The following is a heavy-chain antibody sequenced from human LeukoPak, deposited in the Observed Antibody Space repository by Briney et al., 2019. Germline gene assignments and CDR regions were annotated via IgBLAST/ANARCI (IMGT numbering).Heavy chain of an antibody. V-gene: IGHV3-23*01. CDR1: GFTFSSYA. Sequence: PGGSLRLSCAASGFTFSSYAMSWVRQAPGKGLEWASAISGSGGSTYYADSVKGRFTISRDNSKNTLYLQMNSLRAEDTAVYYCAKDEIRYSGNPCYFDYWGQGTLVTVSS. D-gene: IGHD1-26*01. CDR3: AKDEIRYSGNPCYFDY. CDR2: ISGSGGST. J-gene: IGHJ4*02.